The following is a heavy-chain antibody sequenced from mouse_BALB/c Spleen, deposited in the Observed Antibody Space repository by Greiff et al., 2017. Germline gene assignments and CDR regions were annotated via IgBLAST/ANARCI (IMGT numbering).Heavy chain of an antibody. CDR2: ISYDGSN. CDR1: GYSITSGYY. J-gene: IGHJ1*01. D-gene: IGHD1-1*01. CDR3: ARAYYGSILYWYFDV. Sequence: EVKLEESGPGLVKPSQSLSLTCSVTGYSITSGYYWNWIRQFPGNKLEWMGYISYDGSNNYNPSLKNRISITRDTSKNQFFLKLNSVTTEDTATYYCARAYYGSILYWYFDVWGAGTTVTVSS. V-gene: IGHV3-6*02.